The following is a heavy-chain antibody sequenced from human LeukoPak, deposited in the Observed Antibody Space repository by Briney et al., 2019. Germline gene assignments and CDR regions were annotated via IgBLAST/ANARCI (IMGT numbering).Heavy chain of an antibody. Sequence: PGGSLRLSCVASGFAFGRYSMNWVRQAPGKGLEWVSSISHSSYDIYYADAVKGRFTISRDNAKNSLSLQMNNLRVEDTAVYYCANHFACGSTTCPSFDDWGQGTLVTVSS. J-gene: IGHJ4*02. D-gene: IGHD2-2*01. CDR1: GFAFGRYS. CDR2: ISHSSYDI. V-gene: IGHV3-21*01. CDR3: ANHFACGSTTCPSFDD.